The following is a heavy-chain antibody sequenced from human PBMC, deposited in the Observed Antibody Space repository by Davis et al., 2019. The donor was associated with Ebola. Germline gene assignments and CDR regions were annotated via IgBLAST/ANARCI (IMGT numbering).Heavy chain of an antibody. D-gene: IGHD5-18*01. V-gene: IGHV1-69*13. J-gene: IGHJ4*02. Sequence: SVKVSCKASGGSFTSFVINWVRQAPGQGLEGMGGSNPVFGTPTYAQEFQGRVMITADESTSTAYMELSSLRSEYTAMYYCASGIGRGYTYGPPDFWGQGTLVTVSS. CDR2: SNPVFGTP. CDR1: GGSFTSFV. CDR3: ASGIGRGYTYGPPDF.